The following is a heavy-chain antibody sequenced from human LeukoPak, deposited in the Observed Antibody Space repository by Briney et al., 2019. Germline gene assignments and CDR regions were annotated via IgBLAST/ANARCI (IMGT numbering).Heavy chain of an antibody. J-gene: IGHJ3*02. CDR2: INHSGST. Sequence: SETLSLTCAVYGGSFSGYYWSWIRQPPGKGLEWIGEINHSGSTNYNPSLKSRVTISVDTSKNQFSLKLSSVTAADTAVYYCARKRRSGWLGAFDIWGQGTMVTVSS. V-gene: IGHV4-34*01. CDR1: GGSFSGYY. D-gene: IGHD6-19*01. CDR3: ARKRRSGWLGAFDI.